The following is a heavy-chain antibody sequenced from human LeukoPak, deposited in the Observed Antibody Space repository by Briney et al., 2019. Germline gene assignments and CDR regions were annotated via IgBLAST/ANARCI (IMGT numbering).Heavy chain of an antibody. CDR1: GGSISSYY. CDR3: ARGDEDYYMDV. Sequence: SETLSLTCTVSGGSISSYYWSWIRQPPGKGLEWIGYIDYSGSINYNPSLKSRVTISVDMSKNQFSLKLSSVTAADTAVYYCARGDEDYYMDVWGKGTTVTVSS. J-gene: IGHJ6*03. CDR2: IDYSGSI. V-gene: IGHV4-59*01.